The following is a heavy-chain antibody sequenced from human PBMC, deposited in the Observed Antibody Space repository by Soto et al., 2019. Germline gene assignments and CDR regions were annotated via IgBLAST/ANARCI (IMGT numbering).Heavy chain of an antibody. Sequence: SVKVSCKASGGTFSSYTLCWVRQAPGQGLEWMGRIIPFLGIANYAEKFQGRVTITADKSTSTAYMELSSLRSEDTAVYYCARGAGTTFVPLPSQTPTNWFDPWGQGTLVTVSS. V-gene: IGHV1-69*02. CDR2: IIPFLGIA. J-gene: IGHJ5*02. CDR1: GGTFSSYT. CDR3: ARGAGTTFVPLPSQTPTNWFDP. D-gene: IGHD1-7*01.